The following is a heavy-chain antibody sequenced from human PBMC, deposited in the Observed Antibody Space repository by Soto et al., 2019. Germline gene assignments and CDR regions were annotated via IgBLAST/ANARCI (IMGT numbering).Heavy chain of an antibody. Sequence: QVQLVQSGAEVKKPGSSVKVSCKASGGTFSSYAISWVRQAPGQGLEWMGGIIPIFGTANYAQKFQGRVTITADKSTSTAYMELSSLRSEDTAVYYCARDSLGIAADGTYPRFQHWGQGTLVTVSS. CDR3: ARDSLGIAADGTYPRFQH. D-gene: IGHD6-13*01. J-gene: IGHJ1*01. CDR1: GGTFSSYA. CDR2: IIPIFGTA. V-gene: IGHV1-69*06.